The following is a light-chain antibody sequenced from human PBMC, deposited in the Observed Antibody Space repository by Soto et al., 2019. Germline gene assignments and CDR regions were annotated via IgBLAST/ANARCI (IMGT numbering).Light chain of an antibody. CDR3: SPYTSSSSDV. V-gene: IGLV2-14*01. Sequence: QSVLTQPASVSGSPGQSIAISCTGTSSDIGGYNYVCWYQQHPGKAPKLVISDVSNRPSGVSDRFSGSKSGNTASLSISGLQSEKEADYYCSPYTSSSSDVFETGTKVTVL. CDR1: SSDIGGYNY. J-gene: IGLJ1*01. CDR2: DVS.